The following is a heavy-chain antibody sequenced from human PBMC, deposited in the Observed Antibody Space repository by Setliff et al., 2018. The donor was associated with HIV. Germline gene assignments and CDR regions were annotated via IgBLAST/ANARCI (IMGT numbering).Heavy chain of an antibody. V-gene: IGHV4-59*12. CDR3: ARMPQYYAFWSGYYKSDFDI. J-gene: IGHJ3*02. CDR2: IYYSGST. CDR1: GGSISSYY. Sequence: SETLSLTCTVSGGSISSYYWSWIRQPPGKGLEWIGYIYYSGSTNYNPSLKSRVTISIDTSKNHFSLKLTSVTAADTAVYYCARMPQYYAFWSGYYKSDFDIWGQGTMVTVSS. D-gene: IGHD3-3*01.